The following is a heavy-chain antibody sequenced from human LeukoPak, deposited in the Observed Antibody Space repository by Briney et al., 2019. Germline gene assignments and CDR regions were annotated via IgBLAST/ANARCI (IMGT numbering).Heavy chain of an antibody. CDR2: ISWNSGST. J-gene: IGHJ4*02. CDR1: GFTFDDYA. Sequence: GGSLRLSCAASGFTFDDYAMHWVRQAPGKGLEWVSSISWNSGSTDYADSVKGRFTISRDNAKNSLYLQMNSLRAEDTALYYCAKAMLSIRSPQIGLDYWGQGTLVTVSS. V-gene: IGHV3-9*01. CDR3: AKAMLSIRSPQIGLDY. D-gene: IGHD2-21*01.